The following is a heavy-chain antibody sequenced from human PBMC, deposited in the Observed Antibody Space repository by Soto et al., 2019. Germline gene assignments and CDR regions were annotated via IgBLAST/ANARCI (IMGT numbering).Heavy chain of an antibody. CDR3: AHKGWQQLVGYYFDY. V-gene: IGHV2-5*01. CDR1: GFSLSTSGVG. CDR2: IYWNDDK. D-gene: IGHD6-13*01. J-gene: IGHJ4*02. Sequence: SGPTLVNPTQTLTLTCTFSGFSLSTSGVGVGRIRQPPGKALEWLALIYWNDDKRCSPSLKSRLTITKDTSKNQVVLTVTNMDPVDTATYYCAHKGWQQLVGYYFDYWGQGTLVTVSS.